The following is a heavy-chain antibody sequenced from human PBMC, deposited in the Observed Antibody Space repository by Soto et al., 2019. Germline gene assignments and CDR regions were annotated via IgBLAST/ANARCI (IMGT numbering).Heavy chain of an antibody. CDR2: INPHSGGT. CDR1: GYTFTGYY. J-gene: IGHJ6*02. V-gene: IGHV1-2*04. CDR3: ASSPSRRGEYYYYYGMDV. D-gene: IGHD3-3*01. Sequence: QVQLVQSGAEVKKPGASVKVSCKASGYTFTGYYMHWVRQAPGQGLEWMGWINPHSGGTNYAQKFQGWVTMTRDTAISTAYMELSRLRSDDTAVYYCASSPSRRGEYYYYYGMDVWGQGTTVTVFS.